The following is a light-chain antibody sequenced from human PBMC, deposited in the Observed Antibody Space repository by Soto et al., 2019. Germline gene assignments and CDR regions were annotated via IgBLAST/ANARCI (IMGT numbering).Light chain of an antibody. CDR2: VDADGSH. V-gene: IGLV4-69*01. CDR1: SEFGNNG. J-gene: IGLJ7*01. Sequence: QPVLTQAPSATASLGDSVMLSCALSSEFGNNGVAWLQQRPGKSPRFLLKVDADGSHGKGDGIPDRFSGSSAGTERHLRISSLQSDDEGDYYCLTWGSGARFFGGGTQLTVL. CDR3: LTWGSGARF.